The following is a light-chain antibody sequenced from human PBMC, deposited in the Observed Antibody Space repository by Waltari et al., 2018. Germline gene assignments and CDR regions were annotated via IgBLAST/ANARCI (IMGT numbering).Light chain of an antibody. V-gene: IGKV1-5*03. CDR1: QDINTW. CDR3: QQYYDSYT. Sequence: DIHMTQSPSTLSASIGDTVTITCRASQDINTWLAWYQQRPGKAPNLLIYKASYLESGVPSRFSGSGSGTEFTLTISSLQAEDVAVYYCQQYYDSYTFGQGTKVEV. J-gene: IGKJ1*01. CDR2: KAS.